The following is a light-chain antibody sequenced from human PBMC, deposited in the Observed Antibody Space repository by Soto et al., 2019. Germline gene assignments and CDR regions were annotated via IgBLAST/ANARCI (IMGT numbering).Light chain of an antibody. J-gene: IGLJ2*01. CDR2: DVS. Sequence: QSALTQPASVSGSPGQSITISCTGTSSDVGAYNYVSWYQHHPGKAPKLVIYDVSNRPSGVSNRFSGSKSGNTASLTISGLQAEDEADYYCSSYTSSSTLGVFGGGTQLTVL. CDR3: SSYTSSSTLGV. V-gene: IGLV2-14*03. CDR1: SSDVGAYNY.